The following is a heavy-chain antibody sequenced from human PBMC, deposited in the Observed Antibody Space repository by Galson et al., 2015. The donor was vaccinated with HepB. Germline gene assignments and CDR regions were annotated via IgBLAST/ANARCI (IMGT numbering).Heavy chain of an antibody. V-gene: IGHV3-30-3*01. D-gene: IGHD2-15*01. J-gene: IGHJ5*02. CDR3: AKGSGYCGGGGCLSWFDP. CDR2: ISYDGSNK. Sequence: SLRLSCAASGFTFSSYAMHWVRQAPGKGLEWVAVISYDGSNKYYADSVKGRFTISRDNSKNTLYLQMNRLRAEDTAIYYCAKGSGYCGGGGCLSWFDPWGQGTLVIVFS. CDR1: GFTFSSYA.